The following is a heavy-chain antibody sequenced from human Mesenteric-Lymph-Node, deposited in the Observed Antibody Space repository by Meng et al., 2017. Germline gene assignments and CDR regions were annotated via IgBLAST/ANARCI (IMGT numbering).Heavy chain of an antibody. CDR2: IYYNGDT. J-gene: IGHJ5*02. CDR3: ARASRTFDNWFDP. CDR1: GGSIRTATFY. D-gene: IGHD1-14*01. V-gene: IGHV4-39*01. Sequence: QLQLQESGPGPVQPSETLSLPCTVSGGSIRTATFYWGWIRQPPGKGLEWIANIYYNGDTYYNPSLRSRVTMSIDTSKNQFSLNVISVTATDTAVYYCARASRTFDNWFDPWGQGTLVTVSS.